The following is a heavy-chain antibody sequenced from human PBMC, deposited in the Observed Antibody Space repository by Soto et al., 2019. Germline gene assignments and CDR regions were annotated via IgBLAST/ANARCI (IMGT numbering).Heavy chain of an antibody. D-gene: IGHD6-13*01. Sequence: DVQLLESGGGLVQPGGSLRLSCAASGFSFSSYAMSWVRQAPGKGLEWVSSISGSGGSTDYADSVKGRFTISRDNSKNTLCLQMNSLRAEDTAVYYWARDRARIAAAGVFDYWRQGHLVTVSS. V-gene: IGHV3-23*01. CDR2: ISGSGGST. CDR3: ARDRARIAAAGVFDY. J-gene: IGHJ4*02. CDR1: GFSFSSYA.